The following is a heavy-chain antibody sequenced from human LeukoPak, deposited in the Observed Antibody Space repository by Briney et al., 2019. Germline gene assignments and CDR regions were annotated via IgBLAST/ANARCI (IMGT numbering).Heavy chain of an antibody. CDR3: ARRHKRGAYSYGVDY. V-gene: IGHV5-51*01. J-gene: IGHJ4*02. Sequence: GESLKISCKGSGYSFTNYWIAWVRQMPGKGLEWMGIIYPGDSDTRYSPSFQGQVPISADKSISTAYLQWNSLKASDTAMYYCARRHKRGAYSYGVDYWGQGTLVTVSS. D-gene: IGHD5-18*01. CDR2: IYPGDSDT. CDR1: GYSFTNYW.